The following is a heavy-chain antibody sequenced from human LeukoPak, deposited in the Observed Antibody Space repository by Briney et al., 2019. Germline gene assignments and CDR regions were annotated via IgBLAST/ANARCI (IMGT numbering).Heavy chain of an antibody. D-gene: IGHD2/OR15-2a*01. J-gene: IGHJ4*02. CDR2: IYNSGST. CDR3: ARDSMTDSSTFDY. Sequence: SETLSLTCTVSGVSVSSGSYYWSWIRQPPGKGLEGIAYIYNSGSTNYNPSLKSQVTISVDPSKSQFSLKLSSVTAADTAVYYCARDSMTDSSTFDYWGQGTLVTVSS. V-gene: IGHV4-61*01. CDR1: GVSVSSGSYY.